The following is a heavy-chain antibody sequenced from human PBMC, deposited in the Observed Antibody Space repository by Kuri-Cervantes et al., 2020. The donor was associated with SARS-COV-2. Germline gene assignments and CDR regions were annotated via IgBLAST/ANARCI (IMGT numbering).Heavy chain of an antibody. CDR3: VQVDIAAAGTNYYYMDV. CDR1: GGSVSSGSYY. V-gene: IGHV4-39*07. J-gene: IGHJ6*03. D-gene: IGHD6-13*01. Sequence: SETLSLTCTVSGGSVSSGSYYWSWIRQPPGKGLEWIGSIYHSGSTYYNPSLKSRVTISVDTSKNQFSLKLSSVTAADTAVYYCVQVDIAAAGTNYYYMDVWGKGTTVTVSS. CDR2: IYHSGST.